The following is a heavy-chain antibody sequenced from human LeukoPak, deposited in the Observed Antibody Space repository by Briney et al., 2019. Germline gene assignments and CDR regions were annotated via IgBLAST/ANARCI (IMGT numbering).Heavy chain of an antibody. CDR1: GGTFSSYA. CDR2: IIPIFGTA. Sequence: SVKVSCSASGGTFSSYAISWVRQAPGQGLEWMGGIIPIFGTANYAQKFQGGVTITTDESTSTAYMELSSLRSEDTAVYYCARVEYSYGYAIDYWGQGTLVTVSS. D-gene: IGHD5-18*01. CDR3: ARVEYSYGYAIDY. V-gene: IGHV1-69*05. J-gene: IGHJ4*02.